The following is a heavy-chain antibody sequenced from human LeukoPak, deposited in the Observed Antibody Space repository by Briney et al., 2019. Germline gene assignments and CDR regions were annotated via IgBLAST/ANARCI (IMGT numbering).Heavy chain of an antibody. D-gene: IGHD2-2*01. CDR1: GYTFTSYG. Sequence: ASVKVSCKASGYTFTSYGISWVRQAPGQGLEWVGWISAYNGNTNYAQKLQGRVTMTTDTSTSTAYMELRSLRSDDTAVYYCARAPQRIPAALNWFDPWGQGTLVTVSS. CDR2: ISAYNGNT. CDR3: ARAPQRIPAALNWFDP. V-gene: IGHV1-18*01. J-gene: IGHJ5*02.